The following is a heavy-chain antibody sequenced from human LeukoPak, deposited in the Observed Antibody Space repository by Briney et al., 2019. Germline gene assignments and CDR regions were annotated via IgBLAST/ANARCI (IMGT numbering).Heavy chain of an antibody. CDR2: IIPIFGTA. D-gene: IGHD3-10*01. CDR3: AGDYYGSGSYYPYYFDY. Sequence: ASVKVSCKASGYTFTSYYMHWVRQAPGQGLERMGGIIPIFGTANYAQKFQGRVTITADKSTSTAYMELSSLRSEDTAVYYCAGDYYGSGSYYPYYFDYWGQGTLVTVSS. CDR1: GYTFTSYY. J-gene: IGHJ4*02. V-gene: IGHV1-69*06.